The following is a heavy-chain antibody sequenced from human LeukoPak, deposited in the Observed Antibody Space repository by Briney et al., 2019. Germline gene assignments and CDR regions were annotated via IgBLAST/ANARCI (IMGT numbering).Heavy chain of an antibody. CDR3: ARDAYSYGNTGGYYFDY. CDR2: ISSSSSTI. V-gene: IGHV3-48*01. D-gene: IGHD5-18*01. Sequence: PGGSLRLSCAASGFTFSSYSMNWVRQASGKGLEWVSYISSSSSTIYYADSVKGRFTISRDNAKNSLYLQMNSLRAEDTAVYYCARDAYSYGNTGGYYFDYWGQGTLVTVSS. J-gene: IGHJ4*02. CDR1: GFTFSSYS.